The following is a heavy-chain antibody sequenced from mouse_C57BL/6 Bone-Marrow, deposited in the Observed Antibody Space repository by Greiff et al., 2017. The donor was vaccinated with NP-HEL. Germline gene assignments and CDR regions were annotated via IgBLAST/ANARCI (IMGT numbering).Heavy chain of an antibody. D-gene: IGHD1-1*01. CDR3: ARGLYYYGSSHWYFDV. CDR2: IYPGDGDT. CDR1: GYAFSSYW. V-gene: IGHV1-80*01. Sequence: QVQLQQSGAELVKPGASVKISCKASGYAFSSYWMNWVKQRPGKGLEWIGQIYPGDGDTNYNGKFKGKATLTADKSSSTAYMQLSSLTSEDSAVYFCARGLYYYGSSHWYFDVWGTGTTGTVSS. J-gene: IGHJ1*03.